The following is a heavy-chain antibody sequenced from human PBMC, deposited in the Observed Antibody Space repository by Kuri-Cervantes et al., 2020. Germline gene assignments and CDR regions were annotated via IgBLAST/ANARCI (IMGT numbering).Heavy chain of an antibody. V-gene: IGHV3-7*01. D-gene: IGHD3-16*01. Sequence: GGSLRLSCAASGFTFSSYWMSWVRQAPGKGLEWVANIQPDGSDTYYVDSVRGRFTISRDNTKNSLYLQMNSLRAEDTAVYYCADIYDVDYWGQGTQVTVPS. CDR3: ADIYDVDY. J-gene: IGHJ4*02. CDR1: GFTFSSYW. CDR2: IQPDGSDT.